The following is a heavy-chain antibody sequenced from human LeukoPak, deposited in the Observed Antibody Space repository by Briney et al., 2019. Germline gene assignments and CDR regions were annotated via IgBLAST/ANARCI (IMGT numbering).Heavy chain of an antibody. D-gene: IGHD4-23*01. CDR2: IIPNSGDT. V-gene: IGHV1-2*02. CDR1: GYTFTDYY. CDR3: ARGYVGVTPAFDY. J-gene: IGHJ4*02. Sequence: ASVRVSCKASGYTFTDYYMHWVRQAPGQGLEWMGWIIPNSGDTKYEQKFQGRVTMTRDTSISTVYMELSRLRSDDTAMYYCARGYVGVTPAFDYWGQGALVTVS.